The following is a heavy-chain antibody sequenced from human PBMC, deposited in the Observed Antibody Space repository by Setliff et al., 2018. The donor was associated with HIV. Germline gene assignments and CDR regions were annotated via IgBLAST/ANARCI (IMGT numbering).Heavy chain of an antibody. Sequence: SETLSLTCTVSGGSISDSRYYWGWIRQPPGKGLEWIGNIYYSGSTYYNPSLKTRVTISVDGSKNKFSLKLKSVTAADTAVYYCARWHPPYGFWEEDYWGQGILVTVSS. J-gene: IGHJ4*02. CDR3: ARWHPPYGFWEEDY. D-gene: IGHD3-10*01. CDR1: GGSISDSRYY. V-gene: IGHV4-39*01. CDR2: IYYSGST.